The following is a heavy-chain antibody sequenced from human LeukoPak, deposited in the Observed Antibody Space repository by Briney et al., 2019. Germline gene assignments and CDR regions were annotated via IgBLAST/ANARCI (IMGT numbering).Heavy chain of an antibody. CDR1: GYSFTSYW. J-gene: IGHJ3*02. Sequence: GESLKISCKGSGYSFTSYWIGWVRQIPGKSLEWMGIIYPGDSDTRYSPSFQGQVTISADKSINTGHLQWSSLKASDTAMYYCARYAPYDSSGYFDAFDXWGQGXMVTVS. V-gene: IGHV5-51*01. D-gene: IGHD3-22*01. CDR2: IYPGDSDT. CDR3: ARYAPYDSSGYFDAFDX.